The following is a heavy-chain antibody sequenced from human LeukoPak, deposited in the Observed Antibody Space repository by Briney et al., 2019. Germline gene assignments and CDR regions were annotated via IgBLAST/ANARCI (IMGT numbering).Heavy chain of an antibody. V-gene: IGHV4-34*01. Sequence: SETLSLTCAVYGGSFSGYYWSWIRQPPGKGLEWIGEINHSGSTNYNPSLKSRVTISVDTSKNQFSLKLSSVTAADTAVYYCARGRSGGTYYYYYYGMDVWGQGTTVTVSS. J-gene: IGHJ6*02. D-gene: IGHD1-14*01. CDR2: INHSGST. CDR3: ARGRSGGTYYYYYYGMDV. CDR1: GGSFSGYY.